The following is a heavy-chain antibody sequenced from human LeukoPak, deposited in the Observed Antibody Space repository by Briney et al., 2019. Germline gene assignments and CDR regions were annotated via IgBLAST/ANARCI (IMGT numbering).Heavy chain of an antibody. J-gene: IGHJ4*02. Sequence: PGGSLRLSCAASGFNLNSYWISWVRQAPGKGLEWLANINQDGSEKYYVDSVKGRFTISRDNAKNSLYLQMNSLRAEDTAVYYSAVGSYLGRNFDYWGQGTLVTVSS. CDR2: INQDGSEK. CDR1: GFNLNSYW. V-gene: IGHV3-7*05. CDR3: AVGSYLGRNFDY. D-gene: IGHD1-26*01.